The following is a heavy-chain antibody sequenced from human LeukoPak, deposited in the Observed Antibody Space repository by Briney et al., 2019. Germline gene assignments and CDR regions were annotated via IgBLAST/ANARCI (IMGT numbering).Heavy chain of an antibody. CDR1: GFTFSSYS. CDR2: ISSSSSYI. CDR3: ARVLGD. V-gene: IGHV3-21*01. J-gene: IGHJ4*02. Sequence: GGSLRLSCAASGFTFSSYSMNWVRQAPGQGLELVSSISSSSSYIYYADSAKSRFTISRDNAKNSLYPQMNSLRAEDTVVYYCARVLGDWGQGTLVTVS. D-gene: IGHD1-26*01.